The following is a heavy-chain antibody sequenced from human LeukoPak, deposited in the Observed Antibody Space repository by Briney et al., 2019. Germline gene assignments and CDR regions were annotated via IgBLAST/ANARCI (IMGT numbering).Heavy chain of an antibody. J-gene: IGHJ5*02. CDR1: GYFISSGYY. V-gene: IGHV4-38-2*02. Sequence: SETLSLTCTVSGYFISSGYYWGWIRQPPGKGLEWIGSIYHSGSTIYNPSLKSRVTISVDTSKNQFSLKLSSVTAADTAVYYCARNRYYYGSGNYGVPNWFDPWGQGTLVTVSS. CDR2: IYHSGST. CDR3: ARNRYYYGSGNYGVPNWFDP. D-gene: IGHD3-10*01.